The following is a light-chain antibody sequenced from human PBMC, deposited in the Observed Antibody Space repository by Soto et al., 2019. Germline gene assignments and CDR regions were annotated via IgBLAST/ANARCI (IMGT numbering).Light chain of an antibody. CDR3: QQYNEWPLT. J-gene: IGKJ3*01. CDR1: QSVTSN. CDR2: DTS. V-gene: IGKV3-15*01. Sequence: EIVMTQSPATLSVSPGERATLSCRASQSVTSNLAWYQQKPGQAPRLLIYDTSTRATGIPARFSGSGSGTEFTLTISSLQSKDFADYYCQQYNEWPLTFGPGTKVDIK.